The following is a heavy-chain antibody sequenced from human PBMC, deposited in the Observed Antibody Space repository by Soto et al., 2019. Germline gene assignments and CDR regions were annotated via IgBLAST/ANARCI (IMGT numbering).Heavy chain of an antibody. V-gene: IGHV3-23*01. CDR1: GFTFSSYA. CDR3: AKDFVDTAMDGYWYFDL. CDR2: ISGSGGST. J-gene: IGHJ2*01. D-gene: IGHD5-18*01. Sequence: GGSLRLSCAASGFTFSSYAMSWVRQAPGKGLEWVSAISGSGGSTYYADSVKGRFTISRDNSKNTLYLQMNSLRAEDTAVYYCAKDFVDTAMDGYWYFDLWGRGTLVTVSS.